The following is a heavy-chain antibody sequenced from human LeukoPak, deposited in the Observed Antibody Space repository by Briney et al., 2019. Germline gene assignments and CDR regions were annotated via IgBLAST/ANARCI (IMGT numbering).Heavy chain of an antibody. CDR1: GYTFTSYG. Sequence: SVKVSCKASGYTFTSYGISWVRQAPGQGLEWMGGIIPIFGTANYAQKFQGRVTITADESTSTAYMELSSLRSEDTAVYYCARGGYYGSGSYSWFDPWGQGTLVTVSS. CDR2: IIPIFGTA. V-gene: IGHV1-69*13. J-gene: IGHJ5*02. D-gene: IGHD3-10*01. CDR3: ARGGYYGSGSYSWFDP.